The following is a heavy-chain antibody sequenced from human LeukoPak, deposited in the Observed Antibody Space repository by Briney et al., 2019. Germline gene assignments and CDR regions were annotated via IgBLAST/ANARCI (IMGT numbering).Heavy chain of an antibody. D-gene: IGHD3-9*01. Sequence: GGSLRLSCAGSGFPFSGHYMDWVRQAPGKGLEWVGRTRNKARSYNTDYAASVKGRFSISRDASKNSVYLQMNSLKTEDTAVYYCARTYYDILTGIRDFDYWGQGTLVTVSS. V-gene: IGHV3-72*01. CDR1: GFPFSGHY. CDR3: ARTYYDILTGIRDFDY. J-gene: IGHJ4*02. CDR2: TRNKARSYNT.